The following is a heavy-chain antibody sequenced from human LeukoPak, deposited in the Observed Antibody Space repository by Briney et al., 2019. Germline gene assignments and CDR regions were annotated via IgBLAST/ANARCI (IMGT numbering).Heavy chain of an antibody. CDR3: ARDLFNSYYDTSGYSAFDY. CDR2: ISSGRSYI. V-gene: IGHV3-21*01. CDR1: GLTFSGYS. J-gene: IGHJ4*02. Sequence: PGGSLRLSCAAFGLTFSGYSMNWVRQAPGKGLEWVSSISSGRSYIHYADSVKGRFTVSRDNARNSLCLQMNSLRAEDTAVYYCARDLFNSYYDTSGYSAFDYWGQGTLVTVSS. D-gene: IGHD3-22*01.